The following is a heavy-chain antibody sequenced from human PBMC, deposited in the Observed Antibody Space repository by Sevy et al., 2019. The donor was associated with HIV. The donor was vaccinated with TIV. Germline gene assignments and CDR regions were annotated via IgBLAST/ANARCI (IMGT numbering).Heavy chain of an antibody. V-gene: IGHV3-30-3*01. D-gene: IGHD3-9*01. CDR3: ARGPLFVYDILTGYYDY. CDR2: ISYDGSNK. Sequence: GGSLRLSCAASGFTFSSYAMHWVRQAPGKGLEWVAVISYDGSNKYYADSVKGRFTISRDNSKNTLYLQMNSLRAEDTAVYYCARGPLFVYDILTGYYDYWGQGTLVTVSS. J-gene: IGHJ4*02. CDR1: GFTFSSYA.